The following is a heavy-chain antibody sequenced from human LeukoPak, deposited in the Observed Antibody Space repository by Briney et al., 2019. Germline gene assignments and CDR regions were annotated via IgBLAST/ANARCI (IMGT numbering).Heavy chain of an antibody. CDR3: AKERAHSSSFYFDL. D-gene: IGHD6-13*01. Sequence: PGRSLRLSCAASGFTFSSYGMHWVRQAPGKGLEWVAVIWYDGSNKYYADSVKGRFTISRDNSKNTLYLQMNSLRAEDTAVYYCAKERAHSSSFYFDLWGRGTLVTVSS. CDR1: GFTFSSYG. CDR2: IWYDGSNK. V-gene: IGHV3-33*06. J-gene: IGHJ2*01.